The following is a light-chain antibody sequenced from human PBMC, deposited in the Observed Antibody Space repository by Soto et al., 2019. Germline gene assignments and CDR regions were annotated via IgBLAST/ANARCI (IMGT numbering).Light chain of an antibody. CDR2: DVI. CDR1: SSDVGGYNY. Sequence: QSALTQPASVSGSPGQSITISCTGTSSDVGGYNYVSWYQQHPGKAPKLMIYDVINRPSGVSNRFSGSNSGNTASLTISGLQAEDEADYYCSSYTSSSTLYVFGTGTKLTV. J-gene: IGLJ1*01. V-gene: IGLV2-14*01. CDR3: SSYTSSSTLYV.